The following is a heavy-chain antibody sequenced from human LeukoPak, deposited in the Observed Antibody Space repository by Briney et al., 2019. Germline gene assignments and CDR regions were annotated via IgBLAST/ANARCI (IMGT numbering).Heavy chain of an antibody. Sequence: PSETLSLTCAVYGGSFSGYYWSWIRQPPGKGLEWIGEINHSGSTNYNPSLKSRVTISVDTSKNQFSLKLSSVTAADTAVYYCAGGRDGYRSFDYWGQGTLVTVSS. CDR1: GGSFSGYY. CDR3: AGGRDGYRSFDY. V-gene: IGHV4-34*01. D-gene: IGHD5-24*01. CDR2: INHSGST. J-gene: IGHJ4*02.